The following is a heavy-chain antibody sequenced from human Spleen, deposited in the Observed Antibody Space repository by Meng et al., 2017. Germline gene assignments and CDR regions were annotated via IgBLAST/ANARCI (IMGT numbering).Heavy chain of an antibody. D-gene: IGHD5-18*01. CDR1: GYTSGNYD. CDR2: MNPSSGNT. J-gene: IGHJ6*02. V-gene: IGHV1-8*01. CDR3: ARGSYLGHYYYAMDV. Sequence: ASVKVSCKASGYTSGNYDFNWVRQATGQGLEWMGWMNPSSGNTGYAQKFQGRVTMTRDTSISTAYMELSSLRSDDTAVYYCARGSYLGHYYYAMDVWGQGTTVTVSS.